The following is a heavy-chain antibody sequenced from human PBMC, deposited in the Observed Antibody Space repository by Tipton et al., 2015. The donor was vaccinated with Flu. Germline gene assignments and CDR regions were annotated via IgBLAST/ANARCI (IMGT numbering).Heavy chain of an antibody. V-gene: IGHV4-38-2*02. J-gene: IGHJ6*02. Sequence: TLSLTCTVSGGFFSSYYWGWIRQPPGKGLEWIGNIHHSGITYYNSSLKSRVTISVDKSNNQFSLRLVSVTATDTAVYYCARDQGFGAGLTYDYYGMDVWGQGTTVTVSS. D-gene: IGHD3-10*01. CDR1: GGFFSSYY. CDR2: IHHSGIT. CDR3: ARDQGFGAGLTYDYYGMDV.